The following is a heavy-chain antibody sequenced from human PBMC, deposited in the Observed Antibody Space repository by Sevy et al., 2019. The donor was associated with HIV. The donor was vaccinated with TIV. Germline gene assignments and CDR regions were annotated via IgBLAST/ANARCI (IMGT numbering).Heavy chain of an antibody. V-gene: IGHV3-23*01. J-gene: IGHJ4*02. CDR1: GFIFSNHA. CDR2: ISGGGGGST. CDR3: ARRDCTGGNCYRPFDY. Sequence: GGSLRLSCAASGFIFSNHAMSWVRQAPGKGLEWVSHISGGGGGSTYYADSVKGRFTISRDNSKNTLYLQMNSLRVEDTAEYYCARRDCTGGNCYRPFDYWGQGTLVTVSS. D-gene: IGHD2-15*01.